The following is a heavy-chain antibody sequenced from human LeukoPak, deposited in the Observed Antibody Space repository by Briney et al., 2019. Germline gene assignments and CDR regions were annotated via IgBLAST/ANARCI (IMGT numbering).Heavy chain of an antibody. D-gene: IGHD4-17*01. J-gene: IGHJ5*02. CDR2: IYTSGST. CDR1: GGSISSYY. Sequence: PSETLSLTCTVSGGSISSYYWSWIRQPAGKGLEWIGRIYTSGSTNYNPSLKSRVTMSVDTSKNQFSLKLSSVTAADTAVYYCARLPPLLDGDYGVIDPWGQGTLVTVSS. V-gene: IGHV4-4*07. CDR3: ARLPPLLDGDYGVIDP.